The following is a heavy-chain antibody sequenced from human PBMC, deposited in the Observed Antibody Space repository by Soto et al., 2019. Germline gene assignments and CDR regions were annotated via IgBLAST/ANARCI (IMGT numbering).Heavy chain of an antibody. Sequence: TLSLARSVGGGSISSCYWSWIRQPPGKGLEWIGYIYYSGSTNYNPSLKSRVTISVDTSKNQFSLKLSSVTAADTAVYYCARLYGLDAFDIWGQGTMVTVSS. CDR2: IYYSGST. CDR3: ARLYGLDAFDI. CDR1: GGSISSCY. V-gene: IGHV4-59*08. J-gene: IGHJ3*02. D-gene: IGHD3-16*02.